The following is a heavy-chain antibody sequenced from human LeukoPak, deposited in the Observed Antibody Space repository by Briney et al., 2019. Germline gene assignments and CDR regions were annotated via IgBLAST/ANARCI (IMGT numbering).Heavy chain of an antibody. CDR1: GGSISSSSYY. D-gene: IGHD3-10*01. CDR2: IYYSGST. V-gene: IGHV4-39*07. J-gene: IGHJ4*02. CDR3: ARAPELLLWFGGLSVYFDY. Sequence: SETLSLTCTVSGGSISSSSYYWGWIRQPPGKGLEWIGSIYYSGSTYYNPSLKSRVTISVDTSKNQFSLKLSSVTAADTAVYYCARAPELLLWFGGLSVYFDYWGQGTLVTVSS.